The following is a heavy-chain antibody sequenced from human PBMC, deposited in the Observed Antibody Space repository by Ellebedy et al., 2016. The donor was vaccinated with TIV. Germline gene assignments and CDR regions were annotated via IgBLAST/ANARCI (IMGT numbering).Heavy chain of an antibody. CDR1: GFTFSSYW. CDR2: INSDGSST. J-gene: IGHJ6*02. V-gene: IGHV3-74*01. CDR3: ARDDDDILTGRNAMDV. D-gene: IGHD3-9*01. Sequence: GESLKISCAASGFTFSSYWMHWVRQAPGKGLVWVSRINSDGSSTSYADSVKGRFTISRDNAKHTLYLQMNSLRAEDTAVYYCARDDDDILTGRNAMDVWGQGTTVTVSS.